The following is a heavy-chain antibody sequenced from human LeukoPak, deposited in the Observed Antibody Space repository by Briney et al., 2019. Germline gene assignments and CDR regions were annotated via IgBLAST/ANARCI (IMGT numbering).Heavy chain of an antibody. CDR1: GGTFSSYA. Sequence: SVKVSCKASGGTFSSYAISWVRQAPGQGLEWMGGIIPIFGTANYAQKFQGRVTITADESTSTAYMELSSLRSDDTAVYYCARVLRCSSTSCHVDFDYWGQGTLVTVSS. CDR2: IIPIFGTA. CDR3: ARVLRCSSTSCHVDFDY. D-gene: IGHD2-2*01. J-gene: IGHJ4*02. V-gene: IGHV1-69*13.